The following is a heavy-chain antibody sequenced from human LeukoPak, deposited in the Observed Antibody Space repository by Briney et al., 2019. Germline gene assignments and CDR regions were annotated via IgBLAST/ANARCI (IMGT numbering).Heavy chain of an antibody. J-gene: IGHJ4*02. CDR3: ARVRGITKEGRGPIFGY. CDR2: IYSGGST. Sequence: PGGSLRLSCAASGFTVSSNYMSWVRQAPGKGLEWVSVIYSGGSTYYADSVKGRFTISRDNSKNTLYLQMNSLRAEDTAVYYCARVRGITKEGRGPIFGYWGQGTLVTVSS. CDR1: GFTVSSNY. D-gene: IGHD3-16*01. V-gene: IGHV3-66*01.